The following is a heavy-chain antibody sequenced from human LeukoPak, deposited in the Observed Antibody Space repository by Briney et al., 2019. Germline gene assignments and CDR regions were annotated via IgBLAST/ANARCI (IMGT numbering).Heavy chain of an antibody. V-gene: IGHV3-23*01. CDR2: ISVSGGST. CDR3: ARDPNAGEPFDY. CDR1: GGTFSSYA. J-gene: IGHJ4*02. Sequence: VASVKVSCKPSGGTFSSYAISWVRQAPGKGLEWVSAISVSGGSTYYADSVKGRFTISRDNSKNTLYLQMNSLRAEDTAVYYCARDPNAGEPFDYWGQGTLVTVSS. D-gene: IGHD3-10*01.